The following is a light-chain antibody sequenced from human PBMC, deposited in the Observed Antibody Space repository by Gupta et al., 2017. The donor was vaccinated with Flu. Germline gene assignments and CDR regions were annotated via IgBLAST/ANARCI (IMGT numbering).Light chain of an antibody. CDR1: SSNIGNNA. Sequence: HSQLTQPPSVSKAPRQRVLITCSGSSSNIGNNAVNWYQQLPGKAPKLLIYYNDLLPSGISAGFSGSKSGTSASLAISGLQSEDEADYYCAAWDGSLNAWVFGGGTKLTVL. V-gene: IGLV1-36*01. CDR2: YND. CDR3: AAWDGSLNAWV. J-gene: IGLJ3*02.